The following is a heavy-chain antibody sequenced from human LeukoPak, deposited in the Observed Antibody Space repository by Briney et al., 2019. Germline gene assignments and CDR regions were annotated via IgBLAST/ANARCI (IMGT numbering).Heavy chain of an antibody. CDR1: GGSISSSSYY. V-gene: IGHV4-39*01. J-gene: IGHJ2*01. D-gene: IGHD2-15*01. Sequence: SETLSLTCTVSGGSISSSSYYWGWIRQPPGKGLEWIGSIYYSGSTYYNPSLKSRVTISVDTSKNQFSLKLSSVTAADTAVYYCARPPSCSGGSCYSPPWYFDLWGRGTLVTVSS. CDR2: IYYSGST. CDR3: ARPPSCSGGSCYSPPWYFDL.